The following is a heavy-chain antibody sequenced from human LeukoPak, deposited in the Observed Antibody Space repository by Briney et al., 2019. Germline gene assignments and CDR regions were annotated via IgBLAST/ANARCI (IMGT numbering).Heavy chain of an antibody. CDR3: AKDWSPASGRGGYFDY. V-gene: IGHV3-53*01. CDR1: GFTVSSNS. Sequence: GGSLRLSCTVSGFTVSSNSMSWVRQAPGKGLEWVSFIYSDNTHYSDSVKGRFTISRDNSKNTLYLQMNSLRVEDTAVYYCAKDWSPASGRGGYFDYWGQGTLVTVSS. D-gene: IGHD6-13*01. J-gene: IGHJ4*02. CDR2: IYSDNT.